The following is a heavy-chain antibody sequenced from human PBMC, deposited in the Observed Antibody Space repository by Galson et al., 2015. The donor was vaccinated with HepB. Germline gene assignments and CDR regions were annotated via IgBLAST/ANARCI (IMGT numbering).Heavy chain of an antibody. CDR3: AREWGYSSSWLRPGWFDP. J-gene: IGHJ5*02. V-gene: IGHV1-69*04. Sequence: SVKVSCKASGGTFSSYAISWVRQAPGQGLEWMGRIIPILGIANYAQKFQGRVTITADKSTSTAYMELSSLRSEDTAVYYCAREWGYSSSWLRPGWFDPWGQGTLVTVSS. D-gene: IGHD6-13*01. CDR1: GGTFSSYA. CDR2: IIPILGIA.